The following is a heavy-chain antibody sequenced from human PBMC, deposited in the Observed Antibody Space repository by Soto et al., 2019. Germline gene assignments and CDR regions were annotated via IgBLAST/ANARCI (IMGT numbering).Heavy chain of an antibody. CDR1: GGTFGNSA. J-gene: IGHJ5*02. V-gene: IGHV1-69*12. CDR2: IVPMFGTA. CDR3: ARDGDPQSAFWSGPLGGGRFDP. Sequence: QVQLVQSGAEVKKPGSSVNVSCTTSGGTFGNSAVTWVRQAPGQGLEGLGGIVPMFGTATYAQKFQGRVTRTADESTITAYMALNSLKTDDTAVYYCARDGDPQSAFWSGPLGGGRFDPWGQGTLVTVSS. D-gene: IGHD3-3*01.